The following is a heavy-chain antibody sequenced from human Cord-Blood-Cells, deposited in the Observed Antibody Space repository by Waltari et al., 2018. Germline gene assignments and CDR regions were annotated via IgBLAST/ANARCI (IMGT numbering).Heavy chain of an antibody. CDR2: IYYSGST. J-gene: IGHJ4*02. D-gene: IGHD3-10*01. CDR1: GGSISSSSYY. CDR3: ARPRTTGSSYFDY. Sequence: QLQLQESGPGLVKPSETLSLTCTVSGGSISSSSYYWGWIRQPPGKGLGWIGSIYYSGSTYYNPSLKSRVTISVDTSKNQFSLKLSSVTAADTAVYYCARPRTTGSSYFDYWGQGTLVTVSS. V-gene: IGHV4-39*01.